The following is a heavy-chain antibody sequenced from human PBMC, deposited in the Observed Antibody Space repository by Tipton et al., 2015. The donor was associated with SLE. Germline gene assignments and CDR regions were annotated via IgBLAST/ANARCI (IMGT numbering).Heavy chain of an antibody. J-gene: IGHJ6*02. CDR3: AVHGAGSYFNGMDV. V-gene: IGHV5-51*01. Sequence: VQSGGEVKKPGESLKISCEASGYRFTIYWIGWVRQMPGEGLEWMGTIYPDDSQTRYSPSFQGQVTMSADKSTSTAYLQWSSLKASDTAMYYCAVHGAGSYFNGMDVWGQGTMVTVSS. D-gene: IGHD3-10*01. CDR1: GYRFTIYW. CDR2: IYPDDSQT.